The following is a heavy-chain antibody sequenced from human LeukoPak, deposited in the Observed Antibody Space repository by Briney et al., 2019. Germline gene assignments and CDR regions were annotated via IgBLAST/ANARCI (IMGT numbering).Heavy chain of an antibody. J-gene: IGHJ4*02. Sequence: GGSLRLSCAASGFTFSTYAMSWVRQAPGKGLEWVSSISGSGGSTYYADSVKGRFTISRDNSKNTLYLQMNSLRAEDTAVYYCAKGCGGSYGYFDYWGQGTLVTVSS. CDR3: AKGCGGSYGYFDY. CDR1: GFTFSTYA. D-gene: IGHD1-26*01. CDR2: ISGSGGST. V-gene: IGHV3-23*01.